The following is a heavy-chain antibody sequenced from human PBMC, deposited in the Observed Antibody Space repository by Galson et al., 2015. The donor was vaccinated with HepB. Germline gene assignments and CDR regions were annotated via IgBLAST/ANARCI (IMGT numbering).Heavy chain of an antibody. Sequence: SLRLSCAASGFTFSSYGMHWVRQAPGKGLEWVAVISYDGSNKYYADSVKGRFTISRDNSKNTLYLQMNSLRAEDTAVYYCAKDHIAVAGTQGFDYWGQGTLVTVSS. D-gene: IGHD6-19*01. V-gene: IGHV3-30*18. CDR3: AKDHIAVAGTQGFDY. CDR2: ISYDGSNK. J-gene: IGHJ4*02. CDR1: GFTFSSYG.